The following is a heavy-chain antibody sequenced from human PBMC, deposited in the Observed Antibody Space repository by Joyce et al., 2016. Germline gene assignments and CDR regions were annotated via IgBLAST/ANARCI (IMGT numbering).Heavy chain of an antibody. Sequence: EVQLVESGGGLVQPGGSLRLSCAASGFTFSSYWMYWVRKAPGKVVGWVARINREGSSTTDADSVKGRFTISRDNAKNTLYLQMNSLRAEDTAVYYCARLRRWSGPSDCWGQGTLVTVSS. CDR1: GFTFSSYW. V-gene: IGHV3-74*03. CDR3: ARLRRWSGPSDC. J-gene: IGHJ4*02. CDR2: INREGSST. D-gene: IGHD4-23*01.